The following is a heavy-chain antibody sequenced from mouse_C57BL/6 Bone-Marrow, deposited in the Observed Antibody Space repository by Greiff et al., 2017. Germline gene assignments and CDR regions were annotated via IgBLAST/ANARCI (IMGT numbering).Heavy chain of an antibody. V-gene: IGHV1-69*01. CDR3: AGGDYYGRSSPGFAY. CDR1: GYTFTSYW. Sequence: QVQLQQPGAELVMPGASVKLSCKASGYTFTSYWMHWVKQRPGQGLEWIGEIDPSDSYTNYNQKFKGKSTLTVDKSSSTAYMQLSSLTSEDSAVYYCAGGDYYGRSSPGFAYWGQGTLVTVSA. CDR2: IDPSDSYT. D-gene: IGHD1-1*01. J-gene: IGHJ3*01.